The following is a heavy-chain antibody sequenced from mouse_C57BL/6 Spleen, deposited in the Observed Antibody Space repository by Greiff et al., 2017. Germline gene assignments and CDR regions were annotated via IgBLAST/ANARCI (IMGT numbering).Heavy chain of an antibody. D-gene: IGHD2-4*01. J-gene: IGHJ4*01. Sequence: EVHLVESEGGLVQPGSSMKLSCTASGFTFSDYYMAWVRQVPEKGLEWVANINYDGSSTYYLDSLKSRFIISRDNAKNILYLQMSSLKSEDTATYYCARDVDYGPMDYWGQGTSVTVSS. CDR1: GFTFSDYY. CDR3: ARDVDYGPMDY. V-gene: IGHV5-16*01. CDR2: INYDGSST.